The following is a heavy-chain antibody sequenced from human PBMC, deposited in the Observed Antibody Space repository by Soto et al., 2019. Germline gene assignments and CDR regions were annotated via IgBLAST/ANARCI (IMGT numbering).Heavy chain of an antibody. Sequence: GGSLRLSCAASGFTFSNYAMHWVRQAPGKGLEWVALTSYDGNNEYYTDSVKGRFTISRDNSKNTLFLQMNSPRPEDTAVYYCAKDKGVFNWATSYFDYWDQGALVTVSS. D-gene: IGHD1-1*01. CDR3: AKDKGVFNWATSYFDY. V-gene: IGHV3-30*18. CDR2: TSYDGNNE. CDR1: GFTFSNYA. J-gene: IGHJ4*02.